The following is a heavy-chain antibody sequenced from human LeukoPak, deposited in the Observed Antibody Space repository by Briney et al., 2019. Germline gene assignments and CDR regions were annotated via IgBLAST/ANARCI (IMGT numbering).Heavy chain of an antibody. Sequence: ASVKVSCKASGYTFTSYGISWVRQAPGQGLEWMGWISAYNGNTNYAQKLQGRVTMTTDTSTSTAYLELRSLRSDDTAVYYCARNGGTLGLQWLVPVGWFDPWGQGTLVTVSS. CDR3: ARNGGTLGLQWLVPVGWFDP. CDR2: ISAYNGNT. V-gene: IGHV1-18*01. D-gene: IGHD6-19*01. CDR1: GYTFTSYG. J-gene: IGHJ5*02.